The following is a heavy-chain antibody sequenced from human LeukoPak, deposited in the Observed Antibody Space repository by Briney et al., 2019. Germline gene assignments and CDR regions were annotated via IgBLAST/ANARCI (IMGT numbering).Heavy chain of an antibody. CDR1: GGSISSNSYY. D-gene: IGHD3-16*01. CDR3: AREFMSKTDV. Sequence: PSETLSLTCTASGGSISSNSYYWGWIRQPPGKGLEWIGSIHYSGTTYYNPSLKSRVTISVDTSKNQFSLKLSSVTAADTAVYYCAREFMSKTDVWGQGTTVTVSS. V-gene: IGHV4-39*07. CDR2: IHYSGTT. J-gene: IGHJ6*02.